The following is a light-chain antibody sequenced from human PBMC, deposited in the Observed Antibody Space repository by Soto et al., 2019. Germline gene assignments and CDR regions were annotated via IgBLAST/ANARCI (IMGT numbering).Light chain of an antibody. CDR3: AAWDDSLNGVV. V-gene: IGLV1-44*01. Sequence: QSVLTQPPSASGTPGQRVTISCSGSSSNIGSNSVNWYQQLPGTAPKLLIYSTDHRPSGVPDRFSGSKSVTSASLAISGLQSEDEADYYCAAWDDSLNGVVFGGGTKLTVL. CDR1: SSNIGSNS. J-gene: IGLJ2*01. CDR2: STD.